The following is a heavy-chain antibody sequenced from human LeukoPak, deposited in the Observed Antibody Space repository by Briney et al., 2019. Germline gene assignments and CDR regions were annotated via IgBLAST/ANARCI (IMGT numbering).Heavy chain of an antibody. Sequence: GASVKVSCKASGYTFTSYDINWVRQATGQGLEWMGWMNPNSGNTGYAQKFQGRVTMTRNTSISTAYMELSSLRSEDTAVYYCATLPPYYDSSGYYTDYWGQGTLVTVSS. D-gene: IGHD3-22*01. CDR3: ATLPPYYDSSGYYTDY. J-gene: IGHJ4*02. CDR1: GYTFTSYD. V-gene: IGHV1-8*01. CDR2: MNPNSGNT.